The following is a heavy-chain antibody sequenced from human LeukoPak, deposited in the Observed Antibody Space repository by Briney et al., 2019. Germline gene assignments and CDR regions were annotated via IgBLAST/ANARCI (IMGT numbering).Heavy chain of an antibody. Sequence: GGSLRLSRAASGFTFSSYDMHWVRQAPGKGLEWVAVIWYDGSNKYYADSVKGRFTISRDNSKNTLYLQMNSLRAEDTAVYFCARDGFDYYDSSGFPYFDYWGQGTLVTVSS. V-gene: IGHV3-33*01. J-gene: IGHJ4*02. D-gene: IGHD3-22*01. CDR1: GFTFSSYD. CDR2: IWYDGSNK. CDR3: ARDGFDYYDSSGFPYFDY.